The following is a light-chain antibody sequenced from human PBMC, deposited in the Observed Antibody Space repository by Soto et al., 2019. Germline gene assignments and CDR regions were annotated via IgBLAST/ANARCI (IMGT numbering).Light chain of an antibody. V-gene: IGKV1-5*01. CDR1: QSISSW. CDR3: QQYNSYSRT. Sequence: DIQMTQSPSTLSASVGDRVTITCRARQSISSWLALYQQKPGKAPNLLIYDASVLESGVPSRFSGSGSGTEFTRTIGSLQPYDFATYYCQQYNSYSRTFSQG. J-gene: IGKJ1*01. CDR2: DAS.